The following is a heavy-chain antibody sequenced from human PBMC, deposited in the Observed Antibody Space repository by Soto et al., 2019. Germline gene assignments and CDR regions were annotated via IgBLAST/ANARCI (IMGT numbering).Heavy chain of an antibody. Sequence: EVQLVESGGGLVQPGGSLRLSCAASGFTFDDYAIHWVRQAPGKGLEWVSGISWNGAATGYMNSVKGRFSISRDNTKNTLYLQMNSLRLEDTAVYYCANLPLYGSGFDCWGQGTLVTVSS. J-gene: IGHJ4*02. CDR2: ISWNGAAT. CDR1: GFTFDDYA. CDR3: ANLPLYGSGFDC. D-gene: IGHD3-10*01. V-gene: IGHV3-9*01.